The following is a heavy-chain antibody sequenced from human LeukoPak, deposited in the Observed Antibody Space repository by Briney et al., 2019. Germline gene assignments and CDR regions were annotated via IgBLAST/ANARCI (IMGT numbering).Heavy chain of an antibody. CDR3: ARVTRRFNWNDFAY. V-gene: IGHV7-4-1*02. CDR2: INTYTGNP. Sequence: GASVKVSCKASGYIFTNYAMIWVRQAPGQGLEWMGWINTYTGNPTYAQGFTGRFVFSLDTSVNTAYLQITGLKADDTAIYYCARVTRRFNWNDFAYWGQGTLVTVSS. CDR1: GYIFTNYA. J-gene: IGHJ4*02. D-gene: IGHD1-1*01.